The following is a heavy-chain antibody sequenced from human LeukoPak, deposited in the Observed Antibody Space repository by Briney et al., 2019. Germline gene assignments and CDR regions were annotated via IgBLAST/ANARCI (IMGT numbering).Heavy chain of an antibody. CDR2: SYARGST. D-gene: IGHD6-19*01. CDR1: GDSTSSESYY. Sequence: SETPSLTCTVSGDSTSSESYYWTWIRQPAGKGLEWLGHSYARGSTNYNPSLESRVTISVDTSKNQFSLKLTSVTAADTAVYYCARGHIAVAGMDWFDPWGQGTLVTVSS. CDR3: ARGHIAVAGMDWFDP. J-gene: IGHJ5*02. V-gene: IGHV4-61*09.